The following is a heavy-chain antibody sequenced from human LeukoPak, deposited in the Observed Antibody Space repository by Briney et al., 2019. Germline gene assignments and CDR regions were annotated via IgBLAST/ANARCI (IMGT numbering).Heavy chain of an antibody. CDR1: GVSISSGGYS. D-gene: IGHD2-21*01. Sequence: SQTLSLTCAVSGVSISSGGYSWSWIQQPPGKGLEWIGYIYHSGNTYYNPSLKSRVTISVDRSKNQFSLNLSSATAADTAVYYCARGSSGGDLGYWGQGTLVSVSS. CDR3: ARGSSGGDLGY. CDR2: IYHSGNT. J-gene: IGHJ4*02. V-gene: IGHV4-30-2*01.